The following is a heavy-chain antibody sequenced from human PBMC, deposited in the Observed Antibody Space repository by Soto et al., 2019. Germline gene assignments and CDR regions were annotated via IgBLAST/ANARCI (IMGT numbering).Heavy chain of an antibody. J-gene: IGHJ6*02. CDR2: IYSGGST. CDR3: ARVPPYYYDSSGPDYGMDV. Sequence: GSLRLSCAASGFTVSINYMSWVRQAPGKGLEWVSVIYSGGSTYYADSVKGRFTISRDNSKNTLYLQMNSLRAEDTAVYYCARVPPYYYDSSGPDYGMDVWGRGTTVTVSS. D-gene: IGHD3-22*01. CDR1: GFTVSINY. V-gene: IGHV3-53*01.